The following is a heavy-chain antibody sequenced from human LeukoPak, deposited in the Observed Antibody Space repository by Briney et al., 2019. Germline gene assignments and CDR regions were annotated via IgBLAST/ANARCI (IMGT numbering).Heavy chain of an antibody. D-gene: IGHD6-13*01. CDR3: ARLSSSWYFNFDY. V-gene: IGHV3-66*04. CDR1: GFTVSSNY. J-gene: IGHJ4*02. CDR2: IYSGGST. Sequence: GSLRLSCAASGFTVSSNYMSWVRQAPGKGLEWVSVIYSGGSTYYADSVKGRFTISRDNSKNTLYLQMNSLRAEDTAVYYCARLSSSWYFNFDYWGQGTLVTVSS.